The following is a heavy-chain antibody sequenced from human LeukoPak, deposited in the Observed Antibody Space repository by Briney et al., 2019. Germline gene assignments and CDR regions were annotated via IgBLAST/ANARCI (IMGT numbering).Heavy chain of an antibody. J-gene: IGHJ4*02. CDR1: GGSISSYY. D-gene: IGHD1-26*01. Sequence: SETLSLTCTVSGGSISSYYWSWIRQPPGKGLEWIGYIYYSGSTNYNPSLKSRVTISVDTSKNQFSLKLSSVTAADTAVYYRARSVGSERDFDYWGQGTLVTVSS. CDR2: IYYSGST. CDR3: ARSVGSERDFDY. V-gene: IGHV4-59*01.